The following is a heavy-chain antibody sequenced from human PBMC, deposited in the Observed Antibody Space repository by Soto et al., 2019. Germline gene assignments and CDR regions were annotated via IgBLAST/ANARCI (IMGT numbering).Heavy chain of an antibody. D-gene: IGHD6-13*01. CDR2: INHSGST. CDR3: ARRGEGQQLVRGLDY. V-gene: IGHV4-34*01. CDR1: GGSFSGYY. Sequence: LSETLSLTCAVYGGSFSGYYWSWIRQPPGKGLEWIGEINHSGSTNYNPSLKSRVTISVDTSKNQFSLKLSSVTAADTAVYYCARRGEGQQLVRGLDYWGQGTLVTVSS. J-gene: IGHJ4*02.